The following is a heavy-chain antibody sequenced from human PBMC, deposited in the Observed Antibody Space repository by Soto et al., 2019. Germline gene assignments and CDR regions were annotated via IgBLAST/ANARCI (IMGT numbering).Heavy chain of an antibody. Sequence: QVQLVESGGGVVQPGRSLRLSCAASGFTFSSYGMHWVRQAPGKGLEWVAVIWYDGSNKYYADSVKGRFTISRDNSKNTLYLQMNSLRAEDTAVYYCAREGVPNWNDLYYPLDYWGQGTLVTVSS. CDR1: GFTFSSYG. D-gene: IGHD1-1*01. CDR2: IWYDGSNK. V-gene: IGHV3-33*01. CDR3: AREGVPNWNDLYYPLDY. J-gene: IGHJ4*02.